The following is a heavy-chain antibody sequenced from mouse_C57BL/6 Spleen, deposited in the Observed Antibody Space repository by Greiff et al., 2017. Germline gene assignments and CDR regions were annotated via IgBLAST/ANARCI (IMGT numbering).Heavy chain of an antibody. CDR3: ARSIYYGFDGYYFDY. D-gene: IGHD2-2*01. Sequence: QVQLQQPGTELVKPGASVKLSCKASGYTFTSYWMHWVKQRPGQGLEWIGNINPSNGGTNYNEKFKSKATMTVDKSSSTAYMQLSSLTSEDSAVYDFARSIYYGFDGYYFDYWGQGTTRTGSS. V-gene: IGHV1-53*01. CDR2: INPSNGGT. J-gene: IGHJ2*01. CDR1: GYTFTSYW.